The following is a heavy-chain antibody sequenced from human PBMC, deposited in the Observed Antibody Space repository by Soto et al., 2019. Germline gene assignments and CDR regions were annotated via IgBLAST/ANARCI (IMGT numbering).Heavy chain of an antibody. CDR3: ARGPIVVVVAATLENAFDI. D-gene: IGHD2-15*01. CDR1: GGPISSSNW. V-gene: IGHV4-4*02. CDR2: IYHSGST. Sequence: SETLSLTCAVSGGPISSSNWWSWVRQPPGKGLEWIGEIYHSGSTNYNPSLKSRVTISVDKSKNQFSLKLSSVTAADTAVYYCARGPIVVVVAATLENAFDIWGQGTMVTVSS. J-gene: IGHJ3*02.